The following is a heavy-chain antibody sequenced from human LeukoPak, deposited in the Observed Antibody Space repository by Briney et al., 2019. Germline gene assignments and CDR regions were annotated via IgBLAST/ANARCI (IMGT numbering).Heavy chain of an antibody. CDR2: ISYDGSNK. CDR1: GFTFSSYA. CDR3: AREPQFGAFDI. V-gene: IGHV3-30-3*01. Sequence: GGSLRLSCAASGFTFSSYAMHWVRQAPGKGLEWVAVISYDGSNKYYADSVKGRFTISRDNSKNTLYLQMNSLRAEDTAVYYCAREPQFGAFDIWGQGTIVTVSS. D-gene: IGHD3-10*01. J-gene: IGHJ3*02.